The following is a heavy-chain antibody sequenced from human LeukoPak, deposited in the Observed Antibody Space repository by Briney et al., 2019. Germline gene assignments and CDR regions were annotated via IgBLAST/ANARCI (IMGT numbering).Heavy chain of an antibody. CDR1: GFSFNNAW. Sequence: GGSLSLSCAASGFSFNNAWMSWVRQAPGKGLEWVGRIKSKFDGGTSDYAAPVKGRFTISRDDSKNTLYLQINSLKTEDTAVYYCTTDSLGWAENYYYYMDVWGKGTTVTVSS. V-gene: IGHV3-15*01. D-gene: IGHD6-19*01. CDR3: TTDSLGWAENYYYYMDV. CDR2: IKSKFDGGTS. J-gene: IGHJ6*03.